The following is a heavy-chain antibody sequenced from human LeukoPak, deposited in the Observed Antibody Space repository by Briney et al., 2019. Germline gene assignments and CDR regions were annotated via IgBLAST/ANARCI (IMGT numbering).Heavy chain of an antibody. J-gene: IGHJ4*02. V-gene: IGHV3-33*01. CDR3: ARGQERELLYY. CDR2: IWDDGSNK. CDR1: GFTFSSYG. D-gene: IGHD1-26*01. Sequence: GGSLRLSCAASGFTFSSYGMRWVRQAPGKGLGWVAVIWDDGSNKYYADSVKGRFTISRDNSKNTLYLQMNSLRAEDTAVYYCARGQERELLYYWGQGTLVTVSS.